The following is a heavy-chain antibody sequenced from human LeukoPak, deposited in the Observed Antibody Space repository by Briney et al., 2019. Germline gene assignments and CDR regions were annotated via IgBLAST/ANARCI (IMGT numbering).Heavy chain of an antibody. D-gene: IGHD4-17*01. Sequence: ASVKASCKASGYTFTSYDINWVRQATGQGLEWMGWMNPNSGNTGYAQKFQGRVTMTRNTSISTAYMELSSLRSEDTAVYYCASALQDDYGDYFGWGQGTLVTVSS. CDR1: GYTFTSYD. CDR3: ASALQDDYGDYFG. J-gene: IGHJ4*02. CDR2: MNPNSGNT. V-gene: IGHV1-8*01.